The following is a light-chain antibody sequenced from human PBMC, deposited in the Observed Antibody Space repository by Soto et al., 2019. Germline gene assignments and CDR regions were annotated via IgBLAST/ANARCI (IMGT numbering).Light chain of an antibody. J-gene: IGKJ4*01. V-gene: IGKV3-11*01. CDR3: QQHNVWLT. CDR2: DTS. Sequence: DIVLTQSPATLSLSPGERATLSCRASQSVVTYLAWYQQKPGQAPRLLIYDTSIRATGVPTRFSGSGSGTDFALTISSVEPEDFADYHCQQHNVWLTFGGRTKVEI. CDR1: QSVVTY.